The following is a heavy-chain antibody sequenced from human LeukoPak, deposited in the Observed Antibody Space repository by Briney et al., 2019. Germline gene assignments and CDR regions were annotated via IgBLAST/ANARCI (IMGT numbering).Heavy chain of an antibody. J-gene: IGHJ4*02. CDR2: TSNTGTT. D-gene: IGHD3-3*01. CDR3: ASSPSVEAAREYFNH. V-gene: IGHV4-4*09. CDR1: AGSIRSHY. Sequence: SGTLSLTCSVSAGSIRSHYWNWIRQPPGKGREWIGYTSNTGTTNYNPSLKSRVVISLDTSKSQFSLRLSSVTAADTAVYYCASSPSVEAAREYFNHWGQGTLVTVSS.